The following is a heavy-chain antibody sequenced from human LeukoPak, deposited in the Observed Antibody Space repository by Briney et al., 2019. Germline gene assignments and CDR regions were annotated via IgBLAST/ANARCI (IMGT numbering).Heavy chain of an antibody. CDR3: ARNRAVGRSYYYYMDV. Sequence: SEALSLTCAVYGGSFSGYYWSWLRQPPGKGLEWIGEINHSGSTNYNPSLKSRVTISVDTSKNQFSLKLSSVTAADTAVYYCARNRAVGRSYYYYMDVWGKGTTVTVSS. CDR2: INHSGST. V-gene: IGHV4-34*01. J-gene: IGHJ6*03. CDR1: GGSFSGYY. D-gene: IGHD6-19*01.